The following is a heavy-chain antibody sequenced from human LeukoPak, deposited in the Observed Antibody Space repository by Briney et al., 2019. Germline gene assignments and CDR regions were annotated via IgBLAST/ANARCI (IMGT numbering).Heavy chain of an antibody. CDR2: IRYDGSNK. D-gene: IGHD3-3*01. Sequence: GGSLILSCAASGFTFSNYVIHWVRQAPGKGLEWVAFIRYDGSNKYYADSVKGRFTISRDNSKNTLYLQMNSLRAEDTAVYYCARVITDYDFWSGYYYWGQGTLVTVSS. CDR1: GFTFSNYV. J-gene: IGHJ4*02. CDR3: ARVITDYDFWSGYYY. V-gene: IGHV3-30*02.